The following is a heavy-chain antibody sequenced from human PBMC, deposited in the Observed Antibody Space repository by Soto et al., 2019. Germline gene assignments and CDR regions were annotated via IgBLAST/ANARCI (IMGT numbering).Heavy chain of an antibody. V-gene: IGHV4-4*02. Sequence: QVQLQESGPGLVKPSGTLSLTCAVSGGSISSSNWWSWVRQPPGKGLGWIGESYHSGSTHYNPSLKHRVTISVDNSQNQFSLKLSSVPAADTAVYYCASRTTVTTYYYYGMDVWGQGTTVTVSS. D-gene: IGHD4-17*01. CDR1: GGSISSSNW. CDR3: ASRTTVTTYYYYGMDV. J-gene: IGHJ6*02. CDR2: SYHSGST.